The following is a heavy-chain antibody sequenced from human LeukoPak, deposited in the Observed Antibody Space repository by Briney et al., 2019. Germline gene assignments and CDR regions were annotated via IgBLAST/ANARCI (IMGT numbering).Heavy chain of an antibody. CDR3: ARGTPEWYGSGPAVY. D-gene: IGHD3-10*01. J-gene: IGHJ4*02. Sequence: PSETLSLTCTVSGASITSGSYYWGWIRQPPGKGLEWIGSLYSTGSPYYKPSLKSRVSISRDTSKNHFSLRLTSVTAADTAVYYCARGTPEWYGSGPAVYWGQGTLVTVSS. CDR2: LYSTGSP. V-gene: IGHV4-39*02. CDR1: GASITSGSYY.